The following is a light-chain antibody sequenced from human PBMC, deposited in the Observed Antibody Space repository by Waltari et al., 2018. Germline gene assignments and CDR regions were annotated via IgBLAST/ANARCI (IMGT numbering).Light chain of an antibody. Sequence: QSVLTQPPSVSGAPGQRVTISCTGSSSNIGAGPAVHRYQQFSGTAPKLLIFDNDNRPSGVPDRFSGSRSGTSAYLAITGLQTDDEADYFCQSYDSGQWVFGGGTKVTVL. J-gene: IGLJ3*02. CDR1: SSNIGAGPA. CDR3: QSYDSGQWV. CDR2: DND. V-gene: IGLV1-40*01.